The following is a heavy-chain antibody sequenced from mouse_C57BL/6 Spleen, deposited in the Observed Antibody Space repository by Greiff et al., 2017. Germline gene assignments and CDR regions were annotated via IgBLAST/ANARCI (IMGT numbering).Heavy chain of an antibody. CDR2: IYPGDGDT. CDR3: ARTSSGHHYFDY. V-gene: IGHV1-82*01. J-gene: IGHJ2*01. D-gene: IGHD3-2*02. Sequence: VQLVESGPELVKPGASVKISCKASGYAFSSSWMNWVKQRPGKGLEWIGRIYPGDGDTNYNGKFKGKATLTADKSSSTAYMQLSSLTSEDSAVYFCARTSSGHHYFDYWGQGTTLTVSS. CDR1: GYAFSSSW.